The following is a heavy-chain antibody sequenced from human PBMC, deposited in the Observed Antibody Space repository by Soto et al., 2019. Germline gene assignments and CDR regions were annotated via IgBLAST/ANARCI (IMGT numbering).Heavy chain of an antibody. J-gene: IGHJ6*02. V-gene: IGHV3-23*01. CDR3: AHAKPYSNYFYGMDV. D-gene: IGHD4-4*01. CDR2: ISGSGGST. CDR1: GFTFSSYA. Sequence: PGGSLRLSCAASGFTFSSYAMSWVRQAPGKGLEWVSAISGSGGSTYYADSVKGRFTTSRDNSKNTLYLQMNSLRAEDTAVYYCAHAKPYSNYFYGMDVWGQGTTVTVSS.